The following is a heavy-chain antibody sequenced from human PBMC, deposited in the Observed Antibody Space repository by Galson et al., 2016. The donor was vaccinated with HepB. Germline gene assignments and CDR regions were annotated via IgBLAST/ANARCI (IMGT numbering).Heavy chain of an antibody. J-gene: IGHJ2*01. CDR3: VRENHRPSPWYFGL. CDR2: IYHSGST. Sequence: TLSLTCAVSGDSISSGGYSWSWIRQSPGRGLEWIGYIYHSGSTYYNPSLNSRVSMSVDGSKNHFSLKLTSGTAADTAVYYCVRENHRPSPWYFGLWGRGTLVTVSS. V-gene: IGHV4-30-2*06. CDR1: GDSISSGGYS.